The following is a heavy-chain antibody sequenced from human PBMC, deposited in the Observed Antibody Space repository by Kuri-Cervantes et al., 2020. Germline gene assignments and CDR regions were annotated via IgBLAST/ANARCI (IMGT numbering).Heavy chain of an antibody. CDR1: GGSISSYY. D-gene: IGHD6-19*01. J-gene: IGHJ4*02. Sequence: GSLSLTCTVSGGSISSYYWSWIRQPAGKGLEWIGRIYTSGSTNYNPSLKSRVTMSVDTSKNQFSLKLSSVTAADTAVYYCARASKEWLDFDYWGQGTLVTVSS. CDR2: IYTSGST. V-gene: IGHV4-4*07. CDR3: ARASKEWLDFDY.